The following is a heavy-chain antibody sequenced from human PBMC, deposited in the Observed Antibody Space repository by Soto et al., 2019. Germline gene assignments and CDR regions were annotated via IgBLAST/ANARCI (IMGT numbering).Heavy chain of an antibody. CDR2: IIPIFGST. CDR1: GGIFSNYA. V-gene: IGHV1-69*18. Sequence: QVELVQSGAEVKKPGSSVKVSCKASGGIFSNYAFSWVRQAPGQGFEWMGTIIPIFGSTNYAQNFQTRVTITADESTRTAYMELSSLTSEDTAVYYCAKSGFYPSPDYWGQGTLVTVSS. CDR3: AKSGFYPSPDY. J-gene: IGHJ4*02. D-gene: IGHD3-22*01.